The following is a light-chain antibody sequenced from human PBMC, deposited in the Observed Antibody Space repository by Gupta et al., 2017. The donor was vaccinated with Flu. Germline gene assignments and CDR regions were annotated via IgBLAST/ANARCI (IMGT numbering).Light chain of an antibody. J-gene: IGLJ1*01. CDR1: GSDVGTYNR. CDR2: EVS. V-gene: IGLV2-18*02. Sequence: SALTQPPSVSGSPGQSVTISCTGTGSDVGTYNRVSWYRQPPGTAPKPIIYEVSNRPSGVPDRFSGSKSGNTASLTISGLQGEDEADYYCSSYTTSDTFVFGTGTKVTVL. CDR3: SSYTTSDTFV.